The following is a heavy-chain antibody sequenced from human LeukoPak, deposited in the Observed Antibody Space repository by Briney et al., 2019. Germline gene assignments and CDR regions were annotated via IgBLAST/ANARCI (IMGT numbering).Heavy chain of an antibody. CDR2: IYYSGRT. D-gene: IGHD3-3*01. Sequence: PSETLSLTCTVSGGSISSYYWSWIRQPPGKGLEWIGYIYYSGRTNYNPSLKSRVTISVDTSKNQFSLKLSSVTAADTAVYYCARESYEKFDYWGQGTLVTVSS. J-gene: IGHJ4*02. V-gene: IGHV4-59*01. CDR3: ARESYEKFDY. CDR1: GGSISSYY.